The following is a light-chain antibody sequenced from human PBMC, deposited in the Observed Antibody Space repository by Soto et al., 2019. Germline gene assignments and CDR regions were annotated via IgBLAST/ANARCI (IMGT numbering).Light chain of an antibody. V-gene: IGKV3-11*01. CDR3: HHYNNWPRT. Sequence: EIVLTPSPATLSLSPVERATLSCRASQSVNNYLAWYQQRPGQAPRLLIYDASYRATGIPARFRGSGSGTEFTLTISSLQSEDFAVYYCHHYNNWPRTFGQGTKVDIK. CDR2: DAS. J-gene: IGKJ1*01. CDR1: QSVNNY.